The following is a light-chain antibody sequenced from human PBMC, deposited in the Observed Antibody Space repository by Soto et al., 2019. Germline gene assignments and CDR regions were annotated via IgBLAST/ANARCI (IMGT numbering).Light chain of an antibody. CDR1: QSVSSN. J-gene: IGKJ1*01. CDR2: GAS. Sequence: EMVVTQSPAALPVSPEDRSTRSCMASQSVSSNLAWYQQKPGQAPRLLIYGASTRATGIPARFSGSGSGTEFTLTISSLQSEDFAVYYCQQYNDWPQTFGQGTKVDIK. CDR3: QQYNDWPQT. V-gene: IGKV3-15*01.